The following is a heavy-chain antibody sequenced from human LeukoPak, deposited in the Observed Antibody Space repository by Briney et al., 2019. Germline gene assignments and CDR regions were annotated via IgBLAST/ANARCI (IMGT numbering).Heavy chain of an antibody. Sequence: PSETLSLTCTVSGGSISTYYWSWIRQPPGKGLEWIGYSGNTDYNPSLKSRVTMSVDTSINQFSLKLSSVTAADTAVYYCARLRLRFKRNGQSTSYEAVDIWGQGTVVTVSS. CDR3: ARLRLRFKRNGQSTSYEAVDI. CDR2: SGNT. J-gene: IGHJ3*02. V-gene: IGHV4-59*08. CDR1: GGSISTYY. D-gene: IGHD5-24*01.